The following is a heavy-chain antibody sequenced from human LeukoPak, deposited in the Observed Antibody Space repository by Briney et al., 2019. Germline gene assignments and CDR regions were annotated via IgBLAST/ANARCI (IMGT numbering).Heavy chain of an antibody. Sequence: GGSLRLSCAASGFTFSNYWMNWVRQAPGKGLEWVANIKQDRSEKYYVDSVKGRFTISRDNSKNTLYVQMNSLRADDTAVYYCAKDSSDYYFDYWGQGTLVTVSS. V-gene: IGHV3-7*01. D-gene: IGHD3-22*01. CDR2: IKQDRSEK. CDR1: GFTFSNYW. J-gene: IGHJ4*02. CDR3: AKDSSDYYFDY.